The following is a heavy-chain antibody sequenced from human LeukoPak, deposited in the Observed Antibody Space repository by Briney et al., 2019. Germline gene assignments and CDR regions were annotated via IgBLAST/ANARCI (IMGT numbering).Heavy chain of an antibody. CDR3: ARDSHGDAFDI. CDR1: GFTFSSYS. Sequence: GGSLRLSCAASGFTFSSYSMNWVRQAPGKGLEWVSSISSRSSYIYYADSVKGRFTISRDNAKNSLYLQMNSLRAEDTAVYYCARDSHGDAFDIWGQGTMVTVSS. J-gene: IGHJ3*02. V-gene: IGHV3-21*01. CDR2: ISSRSSYI.